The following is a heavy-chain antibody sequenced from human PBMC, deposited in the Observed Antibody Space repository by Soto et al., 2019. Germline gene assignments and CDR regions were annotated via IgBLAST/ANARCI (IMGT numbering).Heavy chain of an antibody. J-gene: IGHJ4*02. V-gene: IGHV3-23*01. CDR3: AKGGGQQFSYFAY. CDR2: ISGSGGST. Sequence: EVQLLESGGGLVQPGGSLRLSCAASGFTFSSYAMSWVRQAPGKGLEWVSAISGSGGSTYYADSVKGRFTISRDNSKTTLYLQMNSLTDEDTAVYYFAKGGGQQFSYFAYWGQGTLVTVAS. CDR1: GFTFSSYA. D-gene: IGHD6-13*01.